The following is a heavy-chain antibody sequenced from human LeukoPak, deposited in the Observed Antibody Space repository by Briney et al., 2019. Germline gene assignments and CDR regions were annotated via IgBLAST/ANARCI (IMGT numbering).Heavy chain of an antibody. CDR2: INHSGST. CDR3: ARGLDSSGYYLAAFDI. J-gene: IGHJ3*02. CDR1: GGSFSGYY. V-gene: IGHV4-34*01. D-gene: IGHD3-22*01. Sequence: SETLSLTCAVYGGSFSGYYWSWIRQPPGKGLEWIGEINHSGSTYYNPSLKSRVTISVDTSKNHFSLKLSSVTAADTAVYYCARGLDSSGYYLAAFDIWGQGTMVTVSS.